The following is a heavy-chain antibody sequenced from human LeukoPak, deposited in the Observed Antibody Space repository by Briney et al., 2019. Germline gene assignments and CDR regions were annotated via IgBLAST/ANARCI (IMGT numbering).Heavy chain of an antibody. J-gene: IGHJ4*02. D-gene: IGHD1-7*01. CDR1: GFTFSSYA. CDR2: IGGSGGST. V-gene: IGHV3-23*01. CDR3: AKKKRELRGFDY. Sequence: GGSLRLSCAASGFTFSSYAMSWVRQAPGKVLEWVSVIGGSGGSTYYADSVKGRFTISRDNSKNTLYLQMSSLRAEDTAVYYCAKKKRELRGFDYWGQGTLVTVSS.